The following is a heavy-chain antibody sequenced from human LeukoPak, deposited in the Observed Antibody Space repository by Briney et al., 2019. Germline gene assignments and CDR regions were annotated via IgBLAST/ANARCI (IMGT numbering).Heavy chain of an antibody. CDR2: INHSGST. CDR3: ARGRRIAYSSGGYYYMDV. D-gene: IGHD6-25*01. Sequence: SETLSLTCAVYGGSFSGYYWSWIRQPPGKGLEWIGEINHSGSTNYNPSLKSRVTISVDTSKNQFSLKLSSVTAADTAVYYCARGRRIAYSSGGYYYMDVWGKGTTVTVSS. J-gene: IGHJ6*03. CDR1: GGSFSGYY. V-gene: IGHV4-34*01.